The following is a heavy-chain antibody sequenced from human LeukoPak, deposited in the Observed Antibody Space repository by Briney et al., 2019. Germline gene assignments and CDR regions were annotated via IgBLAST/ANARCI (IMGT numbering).Heavy chain of an antibody. CDR2: ISSSGGTI. Sequence: GGSLRLSCAASGFTFSDYYMSWIRQAPGKGLEWVSYISSSGGTIYYADSVKGRFTISRDNAKNSLYLQLNSLRAEDTAVYYCARVLHAYLQSSPLNYWGQGTLVTVSS. J-gene: IGHJ4*02. V-gene: IGHV3-11*04. CDR3: ARVLHAYLQSSPLNY. D-gene: IGHD4-11*01. CDR1: GFTFSDYY.